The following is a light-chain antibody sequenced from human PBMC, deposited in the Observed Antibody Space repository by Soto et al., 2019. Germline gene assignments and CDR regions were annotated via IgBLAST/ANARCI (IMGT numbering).Light chain of an antibody. CDR1: SSNIGSFS. Sequence: QSVLTQPPSASGTPGQRVTISCSVSSSNIGSFSVSWYQQLPGTAPKLLIYTNSQRPSGVPDRISGSKSGTSASLAISGLQSEDEADYYCAAWDHSLHGVLFGGGTKLTVL. V-gene: IGLV1-44*01. CDR3: AAWDHSLHGVL. J-gene: IGLJ2*01. CDR2: TNS.